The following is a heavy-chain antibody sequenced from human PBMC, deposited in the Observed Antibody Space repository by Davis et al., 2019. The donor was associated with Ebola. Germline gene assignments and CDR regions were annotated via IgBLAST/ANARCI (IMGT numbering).Heavy chain of an antibody. CDR3: ARGDIAARPSLYYYYGMDV. CDR2: IKQDGSEK. J-gene: IGHJ6*02. V-gene: IGHV3-7*01. CDR1: GFTFSSYW. D-gene: IGHD6-6*01. Sequence: GESLKISCAASGFTFSSYWMSWVRQAPGKGLEWVANIKQDGSEKYYVDSVKGRFTISRDNAKNSLYLQMNSLRAEDTAVYYCARGDIAARPSLYYYYGMDVWGQGTTVTVSS.